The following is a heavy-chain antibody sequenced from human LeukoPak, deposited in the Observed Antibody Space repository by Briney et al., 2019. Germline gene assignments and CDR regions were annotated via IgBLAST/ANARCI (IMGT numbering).Heavy chain of an antibody. CDR1: GFTFSNAW. V-gene: IGHV3-15*01. D-gene: IGHD6-19*01. Sequence: KPGGSLRLSCGASGFTFSNAWMSWVRQAPGKGLEWVGRIKSKTDGGTTDYAAPVKGRFTISRDDSKNTLYLQMNSLKTEDTAVYYCTTLRRLRLWLVPSVVLNDYWGQGTLVTISS. CDR2: IKSKTDGGTT. CDR3: TTLRRLRLWLVPSVVLNDY. J-gene: IGHJ4*02.